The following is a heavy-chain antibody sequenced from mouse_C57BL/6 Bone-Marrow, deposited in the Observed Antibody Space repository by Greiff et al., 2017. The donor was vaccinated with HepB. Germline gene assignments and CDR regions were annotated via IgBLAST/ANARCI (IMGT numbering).Heavy chain of an antibody. J-gene: IGHJ2*01. D-gene: IGHD2-1*01. CDR2: ISDGGSYT. V-gene: IGHV5-4*01. CDR1: GFTFSSYA. CDR3: ARDLLWYPFDY. Sequence: EVQRVESGGGLVKPGGSLKLSCAASGFTFSSYAMSWVRQTPEKRLEWVATISDGGSYTYYPDNVKGRFTISRDNAKNNLYLQMSHLKSEDTAMYYCARDLLWYPFDYWGQGTTLTVSS.